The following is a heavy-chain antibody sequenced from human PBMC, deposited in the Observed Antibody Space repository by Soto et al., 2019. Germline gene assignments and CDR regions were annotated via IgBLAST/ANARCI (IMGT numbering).Heavy chain of an antibody. CDR1: GYSFTSLD. Sequence: ASVKVSCKASGYSFTSLDIDWVRQTAGQGLEWMGWMEPSTGTTGCAQKFQGRVTMTRDTSINTAYMELTTLTSDDTAFYYCARGVSAGVDYWGQGTLVTVSS. CDR3: ARGVSAGVDY. CDR2: MEPSTGTT. V-gene: IGHV1-8*01. D-gene: IGHD1-26*01. J-gene: IGHJ4*02.